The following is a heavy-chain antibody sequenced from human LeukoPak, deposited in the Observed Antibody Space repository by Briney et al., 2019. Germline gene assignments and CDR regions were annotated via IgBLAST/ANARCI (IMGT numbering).Heavy chain of an antibody. V-gene: IGHV6-1*01. CDR1: GDSVSSNSAA. J-gene: IGHJ4*02. D-gene: IGHD3-3*01. CDR2: TYYRSKWYN. CDR3: AKDRGDHGPYYDFWSGYYDY. Sequence: SQTLSLTCAISGDSVSSNSAAWNWTRQSPSRGLEWLGRTYYRSKWYNDYAVSVKSRIIINPDTSKNQFSLQLNSVTPEDTAVYYCAKDRGDHGPYYDFWSGYYDYWGQGTLVTVSS.